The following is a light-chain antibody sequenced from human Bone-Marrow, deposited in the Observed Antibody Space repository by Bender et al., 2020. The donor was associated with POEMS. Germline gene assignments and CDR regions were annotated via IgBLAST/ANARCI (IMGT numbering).Light chain of an antibody. V-gene: IGLV1-47*01. Sequence: QSVLTQPPSVSATPGQRVTISCSGGGSNIGSNFVHWYQHVPRTAPKLLIYRDDQRPSGVPDRFSGARSGTSASLAISGLRSEDEGDYYCASWDDSLSGRVFGTGTKVTVL. CDR2: RDD. CDR1: GSNIGSNF. J-gene: IGLJ1*01. CDR3: ASWDDSLSGRV.